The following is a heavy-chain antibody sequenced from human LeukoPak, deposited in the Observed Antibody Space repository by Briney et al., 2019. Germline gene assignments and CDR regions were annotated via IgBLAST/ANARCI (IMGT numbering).Heavy chain of an antibody. CDR1: GYTFTGYY. CDR3: ARVRGYGRGAAGINY. D-gene: IGHD6-13*01. J-gene: IGHJ4*02. Sequence: ASVKVSCKASGYTFTGYYMHWVRQAPGQGLEWMGWINPNSGGTNYAQKFQGRVTMTRDTSISTACMELSRLRSDDTAVYYCARVRGYGRGAAGINYWGQGTLVTVSS. CDR2: INPNSGGT. V-gene: IGHV1-2*02.